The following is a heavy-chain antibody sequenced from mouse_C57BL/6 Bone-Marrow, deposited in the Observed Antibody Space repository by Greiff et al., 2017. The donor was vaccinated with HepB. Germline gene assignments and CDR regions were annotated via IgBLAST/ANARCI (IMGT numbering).Heavy chain of an antibody. Sequence: QVQLKQPGAELVMPGASVKLSCKASGYTFTSYWVHWVKQRPGQGLEWIGEIDPSDSYTNYNQKFKGKSTLTVDKSSSTAYMQLSSLTSEDSAVYYCAREGGYWGQGTTLTVSS. CDR3: AREGGY. CDR2: IDPSDSYT. V-gene: IGHV1-69*01. J-gene: IGHJ2*01. CDR1: GYTFTSYW.